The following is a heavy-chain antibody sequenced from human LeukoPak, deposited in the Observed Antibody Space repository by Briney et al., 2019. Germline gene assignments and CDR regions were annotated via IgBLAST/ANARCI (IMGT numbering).Heavy chain of an antibody. CDR1: GFTFSSYG. CDR2: ISGSGGST. Sequence: PGGSLRLSCAASGFTFSSYGMSWVRQAPGKGLEWVSVISGSGGSTYYADSVKGRITISRDNSKNTLDMQVNSLRADDTAVYYCAGAVAPKNYYYYGMDVWGQGTTVTVSS. CDR3: AGAVAPKNYYYYGMDV. V-gene: IGHV3-23*01. J-gene: IGHJ6*02. D-gene: IGHD6-19*01.